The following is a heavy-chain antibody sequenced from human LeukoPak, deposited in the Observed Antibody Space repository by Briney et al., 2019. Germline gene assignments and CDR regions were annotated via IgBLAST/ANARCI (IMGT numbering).Heavy chain of an antibody. CDR2: INSDGSST. V-gene: IGHV3-74*01. CDR3: AREFYCTSASCHDY. CDR1: GFTFSSYW. J-gene: IGHJ4*02. D-gene: IGHD2-2*01. Sequence: GGSLRLSCAASGFTFSSYWMHWVRQAPGKGLVWVSRINSDGSSTTYADSVKGRFTISRDNAKNTLYLRMNSLRAEDTAVYYCAREFYCTSASCHDYWGQGTLVTVSS.